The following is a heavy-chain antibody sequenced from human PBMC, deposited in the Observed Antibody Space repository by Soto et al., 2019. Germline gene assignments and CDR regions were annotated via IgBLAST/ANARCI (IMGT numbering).Heavy chain of an antibody. J-gene: IGHJ4*02. V-gene: IGHV3-21*01. CDR3: ARDSLDIVVVPAAAPDY. CDR1: GFTFSSYS. Sequence: GESLKISCAASGFTFSSYSMNWVRQAPGKGLEWVSSISSSSSYIYYADSVKGRFTISRDNAKNSLYLQMNSLRAEDTAVYYCARDSLDIVVVPAAAPDYWGQGTLVTVSS. D-gene: IGHD2-2*03. CDR2: ISSSSSYI.